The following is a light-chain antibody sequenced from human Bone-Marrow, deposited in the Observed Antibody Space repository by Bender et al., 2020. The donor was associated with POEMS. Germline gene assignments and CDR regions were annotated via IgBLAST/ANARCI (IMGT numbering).Light chain of an antibody. J-gene: IGLJ2*01. CDR3: SSYAGRNGVV. Sequence: QSALTQPASVSGSPGQSITISCTGTNSDVGGYDYVSWYQQHPDKAPKVIIYELTKRPSGVPDRFSGSKSGNTASLTVSGLQSEDEAHYFCSSYAGRNGVVFGGGTKLTVL. CDR2: ELT. V-gene: IGLV2-8*01. CDR1: NSDVGGYDY.